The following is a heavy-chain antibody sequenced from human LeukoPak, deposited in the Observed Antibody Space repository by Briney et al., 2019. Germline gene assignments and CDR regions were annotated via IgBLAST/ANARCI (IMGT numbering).Heavy chain of an antibody. CDR1: GFIYSSYS. J-gene: IGHJ4*02. Sequence: GGPLRLSCGASGFIYSSYSMHGLPDAPGKALECVSSISSSSSDIYFAGSVQGRFTISRDNSKNTLYLQMYSLRADDTAVYYCAKARSPTSWWEDSWGQGTLVTVSS. CDR3: AKARSPTSWWEDS. V-gene: IGHV3-21*04. CDR2: ISSSSSDI. D-gene: IGHD1-26*01.